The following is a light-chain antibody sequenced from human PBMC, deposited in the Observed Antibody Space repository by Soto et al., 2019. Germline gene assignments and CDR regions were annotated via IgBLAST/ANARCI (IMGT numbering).Light chain of an antibody. CDR2: GAS. CDR3: QQYNNWPYT. Sequence: EIVMTQSPASLSVSPGERATVSCRASQSVSSNLAWYQQKPGQAPRLVIYGASTRATGIPARFSGSGSGTELTLTISSLQSEDFAVYYCQQYNNWPYTFGQGTKLEIK. CDR1: QSVSSN. J-gene: IGKJ2*01. V-gene: IGKV3-15*01.